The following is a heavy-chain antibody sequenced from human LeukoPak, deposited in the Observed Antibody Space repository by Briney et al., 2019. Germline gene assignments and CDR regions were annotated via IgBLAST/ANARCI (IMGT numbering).Heavy chain of an antibody. V-gene: IGHV3-66*01. Sequence: PGGSLRLSCAASGFTVSNNYMSRVRQAPGKGLEWVSVIYSGGSTYYADSVKSRFTISRDNSKNTLYLQMNSLRAEDTAVYYCASLGYSYGNHHFDYWGQGTLVTVSS. CDR3: ASLGYSYGNHHFDY. CDR2: IYSGGST. J-gene: IGHJ4*02. D-gene: IGHD5-18*01. CDR1: GFTVSNNY.